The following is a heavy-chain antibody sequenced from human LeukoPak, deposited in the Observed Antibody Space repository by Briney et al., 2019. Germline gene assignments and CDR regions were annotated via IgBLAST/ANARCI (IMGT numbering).Heavy chain of an antibody. Sequence: SVKVSCKASGGTFSSYAISWVRQAPGQGLEWMGGIIPIFGTANYAQKFQGRVTITADESTSTAYMELSSLRSEDTAVYYCARETYGGNSGAFDIWGQGTMVTVSS. CDR1: GGTFSSYA. V-gene: IGHV1-69*13. D-gene: IGHD4-23*01. CDR3: ARETYGGNSGAFDI. CDR2: IIPIFGTA. J-gene: IGHJ3*02.